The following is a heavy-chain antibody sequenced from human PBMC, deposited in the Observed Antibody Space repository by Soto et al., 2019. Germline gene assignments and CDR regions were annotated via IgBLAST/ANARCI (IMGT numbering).Heavy chain of an antibody. CDR3: ARDFGYSSSWYGRIDY. J-gene: IGHJ4*02. V-gene: IGHV3-30-3*01. Sequence: GGSLRLSCAASGFTFSSYAMHWVRQAPGKGLEWVAVISYDGSNKYYADSVKGRFTISRDNSKNTLYLQMNSLRAEDTAVYYCARDFGYSSSWYGRIDYWGQGTLVTVSS. D-gene: IGHD6-13*01. CDR2: ISYDGSNK. CDR1: GFTFSSYA.